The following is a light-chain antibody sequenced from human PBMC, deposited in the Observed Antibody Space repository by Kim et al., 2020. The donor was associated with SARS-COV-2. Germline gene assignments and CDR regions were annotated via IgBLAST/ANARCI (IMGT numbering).Light chain of an antibody. J-gene: IGLJ1*01. Sequence: SYELTQPPSVSVSPGQTASITCSGDKLGDKYACWYQQKPGQSPVLVIYQDSKRPSGIPERFSGSNSGNTATLTISGTQAMDEADYYCQAWDSSISYVFGT. V-gene: IGLV3-1*01. CDR2: QDS. CDR1: KLGDKY. CDR3: QAWDSSISYV.